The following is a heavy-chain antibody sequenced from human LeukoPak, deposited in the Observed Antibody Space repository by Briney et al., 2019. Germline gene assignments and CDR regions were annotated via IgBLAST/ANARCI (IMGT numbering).Heavy chain of an antibody. V-gene: IGHV4-34*01. D-gene: IGHD2-15*01. CDR2: INHSGST. J-gene: IGHJ3*02. CDR1: GGSFSGYY. CDR3: ARAEVFIVVVVAARVESFDI. Sequence: PSETLSLTCAVYGGSFSGYYWSWIRQPPGKGLEWIGEINHSGSTNYNPSLKSRVTISVDTSKNKFSLKLSSVTAADTAVYYCARAEVFIVVVVAARVESFDIWGQATMVTVCS.